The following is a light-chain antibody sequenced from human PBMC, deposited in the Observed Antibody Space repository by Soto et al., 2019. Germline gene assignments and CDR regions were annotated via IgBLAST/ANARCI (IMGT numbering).Light chain of an antibody. Sequence: EIVLTQSPATLSLSPGERATLSCRASQGVSSYLAWYQQKPGQAPRLLIYDASNRATGIPARFSGSGPGTDFTLTISSLEAEDSAVYYCQQYNNWPRTFGQGTKVDIK. J-gene: IGKJ1*01. CDR2: DAS. CDR1: QGVSSY. V-gene: IGKV3D-11*01. CDR3: QQYNNWPRT.